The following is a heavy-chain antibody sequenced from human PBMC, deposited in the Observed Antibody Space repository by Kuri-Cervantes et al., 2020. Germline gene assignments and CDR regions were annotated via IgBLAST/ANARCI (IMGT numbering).Heavy chain of an antibody. J-gene: IGHJ3*02. Sequence: SETLSLTCTVSGGSISSYYWSWIRQPAGKGLEWIGRIYTSGSTNYNPSLKSRVTISVDKSKNQFSLKLSSVTAADTAVYYCARYVYYTLTSDSTDDSSGRYRLFAFDIWGQGTMVTVSS. CDR3: ARYVYYTLTSDSTDDSSGRYRLFAFDI. D-gene: IGHD3-22*01. CDR2: IYTSGST. CDR1: GGSISSYY. V-gene: IGHV4-4*07.